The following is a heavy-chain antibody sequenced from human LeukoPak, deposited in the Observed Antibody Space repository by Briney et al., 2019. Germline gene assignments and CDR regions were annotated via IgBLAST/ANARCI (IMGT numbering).Heavy chain of an antibody. J-gene: IGHJ4*02. Sequence: PGGSLRLSCAASGFTLSSYGMSWVRQAPGKGLEWVSAISGSGGSTYYADSVKGRFTISRDNSKNTLYLQMNNLRAEDTAIYYCATDSYVSGSYYRLFYWGQGTLVTVSS. D-gene: IGHD3-10*01. CDR2: ISGSGGST. V-gene: IGHV3-23*01. CDR1: GFTLSSYG. CDR3: ATDSYVSGSYYRLFY.